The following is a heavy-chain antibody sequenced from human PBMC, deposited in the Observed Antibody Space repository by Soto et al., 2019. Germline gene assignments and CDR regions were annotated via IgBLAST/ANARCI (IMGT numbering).Heavy chain of an antibody. Sequence: QVQLVQSGAEVKKPGASMKVSCKASGYSFANHYIHWVRQAPGQGLEWMGIINPSGGSTNYLQKFQGRVTMTRDTSTSTVYMELSSLRSEDTAVYFCVRADYYDGSGFYYDYWGQGTLVTVSS. CDR2: INPSGGST. CDR3: VRADYYDGSGFYYDY. V-gene: IGHV1-46*01. J-gene: IGHJ4*02. D-gene: IGHD3-22*01. CDR1: GYSFANHY.